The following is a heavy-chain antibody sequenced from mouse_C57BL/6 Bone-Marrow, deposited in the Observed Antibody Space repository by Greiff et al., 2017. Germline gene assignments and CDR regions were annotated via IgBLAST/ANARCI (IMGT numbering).Heavy chain of an antibody. Sequence: EVQGVESGEGLVKPGGSLKLSCAASGFTFSSYAMSWVRQTPEKRLEWVAYISSGGDYIYYADTVKGRFTISRENARNTLYLQMSSLKSEDTAMYYCTRDRGDYGNYLYYAMDYWGQGTSVTVSA. D-gene: IGHD2-1*01. CDR1: GFTFSSYA. J-gene: IGHJ4*01. CDR3: TRDRGDYGNYLYYAMDY. V-gene: IGHV5-9-1*02. CDR2: ISSGGDYI.